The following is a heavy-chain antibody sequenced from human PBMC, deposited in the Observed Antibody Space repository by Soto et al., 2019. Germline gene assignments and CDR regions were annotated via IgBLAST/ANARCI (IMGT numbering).Heavy chain of an antibody. D-gene: IGHD3-10*01. CDR3: TTPIGLWFGELLGAFDI. J-gene: IGHJ3*02. Sequence: GGSLRLSCAASGFTFSNAWMSWVRQAPGKGLEWVGRIKSKTDGGTTDYDAPVKGRFTISRDDSKNTLYLQMNSLKTEDTAVYYCTTPIGLWFGELLGAFDIWGQGTMVTVSS. V-gene: IGHV3-15*01. CDR2: IKSKTDGGTT. CDR1: GFTFSNAW.